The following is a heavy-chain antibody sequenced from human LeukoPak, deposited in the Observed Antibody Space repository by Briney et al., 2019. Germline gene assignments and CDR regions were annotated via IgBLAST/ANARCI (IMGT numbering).Heavy chain of an antibody. CDR3: ARHPGTGYCSGGSCYTYWYFDL. D-gene: IGHD2-15*01. V-gene: IGHV4-39*01. CDR1: GGSIRSSSYY. Sequence: SETLSLTCTVSGGSIRSSSYYWGWIRQPPGKGLEWIGEINHSGSTNYNPSLKSRVTISVDTSKNQFSLKLTSVTAADTAVYYCARHPGTGYCSGGSCYTYWYFDLWGRGTLVTVSS. J-gene: IGHJ2*01. CDR2: INHSGST.